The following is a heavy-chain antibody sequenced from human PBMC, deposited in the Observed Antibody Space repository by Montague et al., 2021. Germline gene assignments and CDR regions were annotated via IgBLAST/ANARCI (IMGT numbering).Heavy chain of an antibody. Sequence: SLRLSCAAFDFTSSSYTINLVRQAPGKGLEWVSYISGKSSYIYYAASVKGRFTISRDNAKNSLFLQMNSLRAEDTAVYYCARENWGSGRAFDIWGQGTMVTVSS. D-gene: IGHD3-10*01. J-gene: IGHJ3*02. CDR3: ARENWGSGRAFDI. CDR1: DFTSSSYT. V-gene: IGHV3-21*01. CDR2: ISGKSSYI.